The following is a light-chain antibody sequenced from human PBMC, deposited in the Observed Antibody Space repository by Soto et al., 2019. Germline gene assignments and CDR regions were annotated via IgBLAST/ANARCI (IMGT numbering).Light chain of an antibody. CDR1: QSVSSR. CDR3: QNYVERSPIT. CDR2: GAS. Sequence: ELVMTQSPGTVSLSPEARATLSCRSSQSVSSRLAWYQQKPGQAPRLLISGASSRATGIPDRFSGSGSGTDFTLTIRRLEPADLALYYCQNYVERSPITFGNGKRLVI. J-gene: IGKJ5*01. V-gene: IGKV3-20*01.